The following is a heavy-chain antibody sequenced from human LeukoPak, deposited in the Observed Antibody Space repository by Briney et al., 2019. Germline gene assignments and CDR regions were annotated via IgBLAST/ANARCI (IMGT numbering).Heavy chain of an antibody. V-gene: IGHV3-69-1*01. CDR3: ARIGGGSSRDY. CDR2: IVDSSRT. CDR1: VFTFSNFS. D-gene: IGHD3-10*01. Sequence: GGSLRLSRAASVFTFSNFSMTWVRQAPRAGREWVLLIVDSSRTYYADELKGRFTISRESAKSSLSVQMNSLRAEDTAVYYCARIGGGSSRDYWGQGALVTVSS. J-gene: IGHJ4*02.